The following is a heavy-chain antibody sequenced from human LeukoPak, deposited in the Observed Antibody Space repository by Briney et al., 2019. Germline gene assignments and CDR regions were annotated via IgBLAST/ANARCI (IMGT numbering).Heavy chain of an antibody. CDR1: DGSISSSDYY. CDR3: ARGDYCSSTSCYYYFDY. Sequence: SETLSPTCTVSDGSISSSDYYWGWIRQPPGKGLEWIGSISYSGSTYYNPSLKSRVTMSVDTSKKQFSLKLTSVTAADTAVYYCARGDYCSSTSCYYYFDYWGQGTLVTVSS. D-gene: IGHD2-2*01. CDR2: ISYSGST. J-gene: IGHJ4*02. V-gene: IGHV4-39*07.